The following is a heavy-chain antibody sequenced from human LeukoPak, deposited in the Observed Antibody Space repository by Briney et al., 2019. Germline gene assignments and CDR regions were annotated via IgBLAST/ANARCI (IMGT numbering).Heavy chain of an antibody. J-gene: IGHJ4*02. D-gene: IGHD3-16*01. CDR3: ARGLGGY. Sequence: ASVKVSCKASGYTFSSFDINWVRQAPGQGLEWMGWMNPNSGNSGFAQKFQGRVTMTRNTSISTAYMELSSLRSEDTAVYYCARGLGGYWGQGTLVTVSS. CDR1: GYTFSSFD. CDR2: MNPNSGNS. V-gene: IGHV1-8*01.